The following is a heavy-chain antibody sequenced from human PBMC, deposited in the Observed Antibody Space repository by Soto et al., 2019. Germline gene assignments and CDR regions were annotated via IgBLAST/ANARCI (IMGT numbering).Heavy chain of an antibody. CDR2: ISGSGGST. CDR1: GFTFSSYA. Sequence: GGPLRLSCAASGFTFSSYAMSWVRQAPGKGLEWVSAISGSGGSTYYADSVKGRFTISRDNSKNTLYLQMNSLRAEDTAVYYCAKAQYHLLVVVPAAMVYWGQGTLVTVSS. V-gene: IGHV3-23*01. J-gene: IGHJ4*02. CDR3: AKAQYHLLVVVPAAMVY. D-gene: IGHD2-2*01.